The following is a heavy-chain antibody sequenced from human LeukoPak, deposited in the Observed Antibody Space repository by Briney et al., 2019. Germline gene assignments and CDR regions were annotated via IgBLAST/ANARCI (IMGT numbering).Heavy chain of an antibody. CDR3: ARRRGNWNDRVTDY. Sequence: SETLSLTCTVSGGSISSSSYYWGWIRQPPGKGLEWIGSIYYSGSTYYNPSLKSRVTISVGTSKNQFSLKLSSVTAADTAVYYCARRRGNWNDRVTDYWGQGTLVTVSS. CDR1: GGSISSSSYY. CDR2: IYYSGST. D-gene: IGHD1-1*01. V-gene: IGHV4-39*01. J-gene: IGHJ4*02.